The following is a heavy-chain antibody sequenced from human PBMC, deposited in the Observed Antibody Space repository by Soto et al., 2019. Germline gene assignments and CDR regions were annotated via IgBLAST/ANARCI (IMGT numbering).Heavy chain of an antibody. D-gene: IGHD2-8*01. Sequence: AETLSLTCTVSGGSISSSIYYWGWIRQPPGKGLEWIGSIYYSGRTYYNPSLKSRVTISVDTSKNLFSLKLSPVTAADTAVYYCASHQMLSPYYYYGMDVWGQGTTVTV. CDR2: IYYSGRT. CDR3: ASHQMLSPYYYYGMDV. J-gene: IGHJ6*02. V-gene: IGHV4-39*01. CDR1: GGSISSSIYY.